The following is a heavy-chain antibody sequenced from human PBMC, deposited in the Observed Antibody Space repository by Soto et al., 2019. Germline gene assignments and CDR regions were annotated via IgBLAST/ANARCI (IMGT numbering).Heavy chain of an antibody. J-gene: IGHJ4*02. CDR2: IYYSGST. D-gene: IGHD3-22*01. CDR1: GGSFSSGNYY. V-gene: IGHV4-31*03. Sequence: KSSETLSLTCTVSGGSFSSGNYYWSWIRQHPGKGLEWIGYIYYSGSTYYNPSLKSRVTISLDTSKNQFSLNLSSVTAADTAVYYCAREPRRSGYLVDWGQGTLVTVSS. CDR3: AREPRRSGYLVD.